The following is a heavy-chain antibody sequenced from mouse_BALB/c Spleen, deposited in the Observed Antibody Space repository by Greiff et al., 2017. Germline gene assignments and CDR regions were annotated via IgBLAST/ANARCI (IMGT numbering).Heavy chain of an antibody. J-gene: IGHJ4*01. CDR3: ARGLLLDAMDY. CDR2: IYPGGGYT. V-gene: IGHV1-63*02. CDR1: GYTFTNYW. D-gene: IGHD2-3*01. Sequence: QVQLQQSGAELVRPGTSVKISCKASGYTFTNYWLGWVKQRPGHGLEWIGDIYPGGGYTNYNEKFKGKATLTADTSSSTAYMQLSSLTSEDSAFYFCARGLLLDAMDYWGQGTSVTVSS.